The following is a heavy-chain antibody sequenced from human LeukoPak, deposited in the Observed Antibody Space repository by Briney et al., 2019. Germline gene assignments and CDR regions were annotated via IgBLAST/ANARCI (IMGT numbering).Heavy chain of an antibody. CDR2: ISWNSGSI. J-gene: IGHJ4*02. CDR3: AKDMSSSYHHYNSFLGN. D-gene: IGHD2-15*01. V-gene: IGHV3-9*03. CDR1: GFTFDDYA. Sequence: PGRSLRLSCAASGFTFDDYAMHWVRQAPGKGLEWVSGISWNSGSIGYADSVKGRFTISRDNAKNSLYLQMNSLRAEDMALYYCAKDMSSSYHHYNSFLGNWGQGTLVTVSS.